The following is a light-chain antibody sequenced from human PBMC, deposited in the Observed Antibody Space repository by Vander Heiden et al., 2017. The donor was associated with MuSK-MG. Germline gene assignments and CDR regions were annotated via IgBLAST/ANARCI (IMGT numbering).Light chain of an antibody. Sequence: DIQMTQSPSSLSASVGDRVTITCRASQAITSSLAWYQQKPAKAPKLLLHAASRSETWVPARFSGSGSGTDFSLTISSLKPEDYATYYCRQYDSTPDTFGAGTKVEIK. V-gene: IGKV1-NL1*01. J-gene: IGKJ4*01. CDR1: QAITSS. CDR3: RQYDSTPDT. CDR2: AAS.